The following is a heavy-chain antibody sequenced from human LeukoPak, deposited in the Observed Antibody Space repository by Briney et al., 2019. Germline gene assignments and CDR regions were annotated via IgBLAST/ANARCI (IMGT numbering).Heavy chain of an antibody. Sequence: SETLSLTCTVSGGSISSYYWSWIRQPPGKGLEWIGYIYYSGSTNYNPSLKSRVTISVDTSKNQFSLKLSSVTAADTAVYYCARGIWARRGYSYGSFDYWGQGTLVTVSS. CDR3: ARGIWARRGYSYGSFDY. CDR1: GGSISSYY. CDR2: IYYSGST. D-gene: IGHD5-18*01. J-gene: IGHJ4*02. V-gene: IGHV4-59*01.